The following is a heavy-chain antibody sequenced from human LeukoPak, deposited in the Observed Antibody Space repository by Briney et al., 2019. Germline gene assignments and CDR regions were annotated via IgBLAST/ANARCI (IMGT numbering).Heavy chain of an antibody. CDR1: GGSINSGGYY. CDR2: IYYSGST. CDR3: ASRSSIWSGYQDTLYYFDS. Sequence: PSQTLSLTCTVSGGSINSGGYYWSWIRQHPGKGLEWIGYIYYSGSTYYNQSLKSRVTISVDTSKNQFSLKLSSVTAADTAVYYCASRSSIWSGYQDTLYYFDSWGQGTLVTVSS. D-gene: IGHD3-3*01. V-gene: IGHV4-31*03. J-gene: IGHJ4*02.